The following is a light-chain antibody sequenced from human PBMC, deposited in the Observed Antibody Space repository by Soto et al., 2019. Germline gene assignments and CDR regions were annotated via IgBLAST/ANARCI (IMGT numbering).Light chain of an antibody. J-gene: IGKJ4*01. V-gene: IGKV3-20*01. CDR2: GAS. CDR3: QQFGSSPRT. Sequence: EILLTQSPGTLSLSPGERATLSCRASQSVRSSYLAWYQQKPGQAPRLLIYGASSRATGIPDRFSGSGSGTDFTLTINRLEPEDFAVYYCQQFGSSPRTVGGGTKVDIK. CDR1: QSVRSSY.